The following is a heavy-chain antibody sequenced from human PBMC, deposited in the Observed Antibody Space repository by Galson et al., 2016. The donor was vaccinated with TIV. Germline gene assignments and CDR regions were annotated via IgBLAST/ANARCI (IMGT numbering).Heavy chain of an antibody. V-gene: IGHV2-70*11. D-gene: IGHD6-19*01. J-gene: IGHJ6*02. CDR3: ARASSDYFYNYGMDV. CDR1: GFSLSRSRMC. Sequence: PALVKPTQTLTLTCTFSGFSLSRSRMCVTWMRQPPGKALEWLARIDGDDDTYYNNFLATRLFITKDTSRNQVVLTLTNSEPADTATYYCARASSDYFYNYGMDVWGQGTTVTVS. CDR2: IDGDDDT.